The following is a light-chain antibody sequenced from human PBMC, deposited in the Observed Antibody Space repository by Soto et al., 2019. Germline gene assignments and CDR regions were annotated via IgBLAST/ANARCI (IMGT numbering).Light chain of an antibody. Sequence: DLPMAQSPSSPSASVGDRVTLPCRASQSISSYLNWYQQKPGKAPKLLIYAASSLQSGVPSRFSGSGSGTDFTLTISSLQPEDFATYYCQQSYSTLRTFGQGTKVDIK. J-gene: IGKJ1*01. CDR1: QSISSY. CDR2: AAS. CDR3: QQSYSTLRT. V-gene: IGKV1-39*01.